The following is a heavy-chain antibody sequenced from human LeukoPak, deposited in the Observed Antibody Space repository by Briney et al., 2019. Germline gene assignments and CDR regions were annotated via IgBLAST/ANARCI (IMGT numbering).Heavy chain of an antibody. CDR2: IRYDGSNK. V-gene: IGHV3-30*02. D-gene: IGHD3-22*01. J-gene: IGHJ4*02. CDR1: GFTVSSNY. CDR3: AIRGGSSDTNERWDCPSY. Sequence: PGGSLRLSCAASGFTVSSNYMSWVRQAPGKGLEWVAFIRYDGSNKYYADSVKGRFTISRDNPKNTLYLQMNSLKTEDTAVYYCAIRGGSSDTNERWDCPSYWGQGTLVTVPS.